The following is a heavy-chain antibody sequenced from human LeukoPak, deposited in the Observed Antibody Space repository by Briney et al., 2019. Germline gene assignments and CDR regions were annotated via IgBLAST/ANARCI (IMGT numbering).Heavy chain of an antibody. CDR1: GFTFRSYG. D-gene: IGHD4-11*01. CDR3: ARDYDYSRGFDY. CDR2: IWYDGSNK. V-gene: IGHV3-33*01. Sequence: GGSLRLSCAASGFTFRSYGMHWVRQAPGKGLEWVAVIWYDGSNKYYADSVKGRFTISRDNSKNTLYLQMNSLRAEDTAVYYCARDYDYSRGFDYWGQGTLVTVSS. J-gene: IGHJ4*02.